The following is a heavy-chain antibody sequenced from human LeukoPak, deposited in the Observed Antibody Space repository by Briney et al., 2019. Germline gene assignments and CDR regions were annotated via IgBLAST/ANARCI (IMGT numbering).Heavy chain of an antibody. CDR1: GGSISSYY. D-gene: IGHD6-19*01. J-gene: IGHJ4*02. Sequence: PSETLSLTCTVSGGSISSYYWSWIRQPPGKGLEWIGYIYYSGSTNYNPSLKSRVTISVDTSKNQFSLKLSSVTAADTAVYYCARQVVAVASYFDYWGQGTLVTVSS. CDR3: ARQVVAVASYFDY. CDR2: IYYSGST. V-gene: IGHV4-59*01.